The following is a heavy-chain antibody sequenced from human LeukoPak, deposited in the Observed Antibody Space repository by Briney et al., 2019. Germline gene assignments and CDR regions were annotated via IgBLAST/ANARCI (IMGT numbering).Heavy chain of an antibody. J-gene: IGHJ6*03. CDR3: ARNAAAGTSLYYYYMDV. D-gene: IGHD6-13*01. Sequence: ASVKVSCKASGYTFTGYYMHWVRQAPGQGLEWMGWINPNTGGTNYAQKLQGRVTMTTDTSTSTAYMELRSLRSDDTAVYYCARNAAAGTSLYYYYMDVWGKGTTVTVSS. CDR2: INPNTGGT. V-gene: IGHV1-2*02. CDR1: GYTFTGYY.